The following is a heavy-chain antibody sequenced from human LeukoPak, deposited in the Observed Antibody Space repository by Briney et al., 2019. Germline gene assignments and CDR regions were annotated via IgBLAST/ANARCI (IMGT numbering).Heavy chain of an antibody. D-gene: IGHD3-16*01. J-gene: IGHJ5*02. Sequence: GASVKVSCKASGYTFTGCYMHWVRQAPGQGLEWMGWTNPNSGGTNYAQKFQGRVTMTRDTSISTAYMELSRLRSDDTAVYYCARDTMGDLTNWFDPWGQGTLVTVSS. CDR1: GYTFTGCY. V-gene: IGHV1-2*02. CDR3: ARDTMGDLTNWFDP. CDR2: TNPNSGGT.